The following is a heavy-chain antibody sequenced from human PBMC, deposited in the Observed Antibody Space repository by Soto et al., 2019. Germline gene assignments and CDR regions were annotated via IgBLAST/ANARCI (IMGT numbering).Heavy chain of an antibody. CDR3: ARDPDCSGGSCYTSPYFDY. D-gene: IGHD2-15*01. J-gene: IGHJ4*02. V-gene: IGHV3-11*01. CDR1: GFTFSDYY. Sequence: GGSLRLSCAASGFTFSDYYTSWIRQAPGKGLEWVSYISSSGSTIYYADSVKGRFTISRDNAKNSLYLQMNSLRAEDTAVYYCARDPDCSGGSCYTSPYFDYWGQGTLVTVSS. CDR2: ISSSGSTI.